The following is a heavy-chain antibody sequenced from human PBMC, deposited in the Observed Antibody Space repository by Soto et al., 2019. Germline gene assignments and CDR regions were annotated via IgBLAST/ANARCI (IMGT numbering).Heavy chain of an antibody. CDR1: EFTFSTYA. Sequence: PGGSLRLSCAASEFTFSTYAMTWVRQAPGRGLQWVATISDSGDITYYADSVKGRFTISRDNSRNTLYLQMNNLRAEDTALYYCAKPWVPSIKDRPPRLDYWGRGTLVTVSS. J-gene: IGHJ4*02. CDR3: AKPWVPSIKDRPPRLDY. D-gene: IGHD6-6*01. V-gene: IGHV3-23*01. CDR2: ISDSGDIT.